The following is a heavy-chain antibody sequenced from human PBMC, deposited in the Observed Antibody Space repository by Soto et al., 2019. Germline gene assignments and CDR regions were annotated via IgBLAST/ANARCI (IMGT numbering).Heavy chain of an antibody. D-gene: IGHD4-17*01. CDR2: ISGNGGST. V-gene: IGHV3-23*01. J-gene: IGHJ4*02. CDR1: GFTFSSYA. Sequence: EVQLLESGGGLVQPGGALRLSCAASGFTFSSYAMNWVRQAPGKGLEWVSAISGNGGSTYYADSVKGRFIISRDSSKNTLYLRMNSLRAEDTAIYYCGRGVNTVTTGSDYWGQGTLVTVSS. CDR3: GRGVNTVTTGSDY.